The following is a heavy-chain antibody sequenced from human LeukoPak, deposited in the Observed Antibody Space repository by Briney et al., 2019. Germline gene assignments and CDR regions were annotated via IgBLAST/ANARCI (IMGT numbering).Heavy chain of an antibody. D-gene: IGHD3-3*01. V-gene: IGHV3-23*01. Sequence: PGGSLRLSCGASGFTFSSYAMSWVRQAPGKGLEWVSAISGSGGSTYYADSVKGRFTISRDNSKNTLYLQMNSLRAEDTAVYYCAKDSGYYDFWSGYYRDDAFDIWGQGTMVTVSS. J-gene: IGHJ3*02. CDR1: GFTFSSYA. CDR2: ISGSGGST. CDR3: AKDSGYYDFWSGYYRDDAFDI.